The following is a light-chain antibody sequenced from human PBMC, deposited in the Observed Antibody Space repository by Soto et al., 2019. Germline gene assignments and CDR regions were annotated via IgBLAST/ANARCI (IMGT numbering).Light chain of an antibody. CDR1: QSVSSSY. CDR3: QQYGSAART. J-gene: IGKJ1*01. Sequence: EIVLTQSPGTLSLSPGERATLSCRASQSVSSSYLAWYQQKPGQAPRLLIYGASSRATGIPDRFSGSGSGTDFTLTISRLEPEDFAVDYCQQYGSAARTFGQGTEVEIK. CDR2: GAS. V-gene: IGKV3-20*01.